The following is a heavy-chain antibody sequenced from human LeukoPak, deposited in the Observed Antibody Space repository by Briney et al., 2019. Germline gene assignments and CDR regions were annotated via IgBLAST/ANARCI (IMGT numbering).Heavy chain of an antibody. CDR2: ISDSGDKT. J-gene: IGHJ4*02. V-gene: IGHV3-23*01. Sequence: PGGSLRLSCAASGFTFSSYAMSWVRQAPGKGLDWVSVISDSGDKTYYADSVKGRFTISRDNSNNNVHLQMTSLRAEDTAIYYCAKVRGIVSPHDWGQGTLVTVSS. CDR3: AKVRGIVSPHD. CDR1: GFTFSSYA. D-gene: IGHD1-26*01.